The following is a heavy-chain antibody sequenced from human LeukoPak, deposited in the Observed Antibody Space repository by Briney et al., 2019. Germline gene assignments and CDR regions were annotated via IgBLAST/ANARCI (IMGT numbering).Heavy chain of an antibody. Sequence: GGSLRLSCAASGFTFSSYAMSWVRQAPGKGLEWVSAISGSGGSTYYADSVKGRFTISRDNSKNTLYPQMNRLRAEDTAVYYCAKDSWIVVVSTLLDYWGQGTLVTVSS. V-gene: IGHV3-23*01. CDR3: AKDSWIVVVSTLLDY. CDR2: ISGSGGST. D-gene: IGHD3-22*01. CDR1: GFTFSSYA. J-gene: IGHJ4*02.